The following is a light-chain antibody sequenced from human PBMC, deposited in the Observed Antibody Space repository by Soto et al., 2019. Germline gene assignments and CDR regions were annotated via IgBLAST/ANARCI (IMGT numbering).Light chain of an antibody. CDR2: EVT. CDR1: SGDIGSYNR. J-gene: IGLJ1*01. Sequence: QSALTQPASVSGSPGQSITISCTGTSGDIGSYNRVSWYQQHPGKAPKLIIYEVTDRPSGVSNLFSGSKSGNTASLTISGLQAEDEAEYYCSSYTNITTRACVFGTGTKLTVL. CDR3: SSYTNITTRACV. V-gene: IGLV2-14*01.